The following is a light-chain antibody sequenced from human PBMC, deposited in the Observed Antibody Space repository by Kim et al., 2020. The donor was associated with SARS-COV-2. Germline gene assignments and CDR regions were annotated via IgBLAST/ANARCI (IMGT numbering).Light chain of an antibody. CDR1: KSIRHD. CDR2: AAS. V-gene: IGKV1-17*01. Sequence: FVGDRDTVPCQESKSIRHDLGWYQQKPGEPPKRLISAASSLQSGVPSRFSGSGSETQFTLTISSLRPEDFATYYCLQYNDFPWTFGQGTKVDIK. J-gene: IGKJ1*01. CDR3: LQYNDFPWT.